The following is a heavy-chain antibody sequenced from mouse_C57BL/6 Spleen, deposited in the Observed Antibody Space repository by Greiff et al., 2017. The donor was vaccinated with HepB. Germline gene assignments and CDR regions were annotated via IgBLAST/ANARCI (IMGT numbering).Heavy chain of an antibody. CDR2: IYPGDGDT. J-gene: IGHJ3*01. CDR3: AYGSSYRLAY. D-gene: IGHD1-1*01. Sequence: QVQLQQSGPELVKPGASVKISCKASGYAFSSSWMNWVKQRPGKGLEWIGRIYPGDGDTNYNGKFKGKATLTADKSSSTAYMQLSSLTAEDSAVYFCAYGSSYRLAYWGQGTLVTVSA. V-gene: IGHV1-82*01. CDR1: GYAFSSSW.